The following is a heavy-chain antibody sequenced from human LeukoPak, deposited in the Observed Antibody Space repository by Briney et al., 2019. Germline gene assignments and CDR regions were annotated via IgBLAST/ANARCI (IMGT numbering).Heavy chain of an antibody. CDR3: ARRGGIIRGVASYYYMDV. V-gene: IGHV4-59*08. D-gene: IGHD3-10*01. Sequence: SETLSLTCTVSGGSISSYYWSWIRQPPGKGLEWIGYIYYSGSTNYNPSLESRVTISVDTSKNQFSLKLSSVTAADTAAYYCARRGGIIRGVASYYYMDVWGKGTTVTISS. CDR2: IYYSGST. CDR1: GGSISSYY. J-gene: IGHJ6*03.